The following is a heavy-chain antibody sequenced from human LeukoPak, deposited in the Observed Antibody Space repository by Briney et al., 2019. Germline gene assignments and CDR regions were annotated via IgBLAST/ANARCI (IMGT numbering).Heavy chain of an antibody. D-gene: IGHD6-19*01. Sequence: GGSLRPSCADSGFTFIDYTMNWVRQAPGKGLEWVSSIGSVTTHIYYADSVKGRFTISRDNAKYSLSLQMNSLRAEDTAVYYCARAIRVAAPYYFVCWEGRRLVTVSS. CDR3: ARAIRVAAPYYFVC. CDR2: IGSVTTHI. J-gene: IGHJ4*01. CDR1: GFTFIDYT. V-gene: IGHV3-21*01.